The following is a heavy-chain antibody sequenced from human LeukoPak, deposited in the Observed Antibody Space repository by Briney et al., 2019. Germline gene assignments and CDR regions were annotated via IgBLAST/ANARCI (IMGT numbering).Heavy chain of an antibody. CDR1: GYAFNTFA. J-gene: IGHJ4*02. Sequence: ASVKVSCKASGYAFNTFALHWVRQAPGRGLEWMGWINTKTGNPSYARDFTGRFVVSLDTSVTTTYLQINSLKPEDTGFYFCARGADSGYYPQFYWGQGSLVSVPS. V-gene: IGHV7-4-1*02. CDR3: ARGADSGYYPQFY. CDR2: INTKTGNP. D-gene: IGHD3-10*01.